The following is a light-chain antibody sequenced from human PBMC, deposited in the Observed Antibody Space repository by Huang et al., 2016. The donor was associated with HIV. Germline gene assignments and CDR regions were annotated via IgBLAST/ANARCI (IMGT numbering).Light chain of an antibody. Sequence: DIIMTQSPDSLAVSLGERATLNCRSSQSVYSSSTSKDYNAWFQHKPGQPPRLLLFWASTREAGVPDRFSGSGSGTHFTLTIANLEAEDAAIYYCQQYYSSPQTFGQGTRVEVK. CDR1: QSVYSSSTSKDY. V-gene: IGKV4-1*01. CDR3: QQYYSSPQT. J-gene: IGKJ1*01. CDR2: WAS.